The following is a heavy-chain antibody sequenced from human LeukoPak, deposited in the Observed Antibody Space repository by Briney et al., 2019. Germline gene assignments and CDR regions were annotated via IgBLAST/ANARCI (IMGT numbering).Heavy chain of an antibody. J-gene: IGHJ6*02. D-gene: IGHD1-26*01. CDR2: VSHRGAT. CDR1: GASINGFF. V-gene: IGHV4-59*01. CDR3: ARDRRGSFYTFDL. Sequence: PSETLSLTCSVSGASINGFFWNWVRQTPETGLEWIGYVSHRGATTSNPTLKSRVSITIDTSKSQISLTMTSVTAADSALYYCARDRRGSFYTFDLWGPGTTVSVS.